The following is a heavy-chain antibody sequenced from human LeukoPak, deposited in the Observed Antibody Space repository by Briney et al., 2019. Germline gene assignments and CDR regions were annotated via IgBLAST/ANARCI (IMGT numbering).Heavy chain of an antibody. CDR3: ASEGATSSSFDY. CDR2: INPNSGAT. J-gene: IGHJ4*02. D-gene: IGHD1-26*01. Sequence: ASVKVSCKASGYTFSDYYMHWARQAPGQGLEWMGWINPNSGATNYAQTFQGRVTMTRDTSISTAYMELSSLRSDDTAVYYCASEGATSSSFDYWVQGSLVTVCS. V-gene: IGHV1-2*02. CDR1: GYTFSDYY.